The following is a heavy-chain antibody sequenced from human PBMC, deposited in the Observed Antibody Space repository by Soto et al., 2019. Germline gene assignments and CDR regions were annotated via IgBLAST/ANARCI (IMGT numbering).Heavy chain of an antibody. J-gene: IGHJ3*02. CDR2: INPNSGGT. Sequence: VKVSCKASGYTFTGYYMHWVRQAPGQGHEWMGWINPNSGGTNYAQKFQGWVTMTRDTSISTAYMELSRLRSDDTAVYYCAREKVDYYDSSGYYYVSRPADAFDIWGQGTMVTVSS. CDR1: GYTFTGYY. V-gene: IGHV1-2*04. CDR3: AREKVDYYDSSGYYYVSRPADAFDI. D-gene: IGHD3-22*01.